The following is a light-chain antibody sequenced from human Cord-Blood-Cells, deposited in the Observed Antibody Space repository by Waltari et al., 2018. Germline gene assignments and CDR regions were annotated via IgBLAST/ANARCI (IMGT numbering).Light chain of an antibody. CDR1: SSDVGSYNL. Sequence: QSALTQPASVSGSPGQSITISCTGTSSDVGSYNLVSWYQHHPGKAPKLMIYEGRNRPSGVSNRFSVSKAGNTASLTISGLKAEDEADYYCCSYAGSSTYVFGTGTKVTVL. CDR3: CSYAGSSTYV. J-gene: IGLJ1*01. V-gene: IGLV2-23*01. CDR2: EGR.